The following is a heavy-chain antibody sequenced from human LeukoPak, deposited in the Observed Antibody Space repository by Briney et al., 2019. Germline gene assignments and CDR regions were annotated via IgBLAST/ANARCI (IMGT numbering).Heavy chain of an antibody. J-gene: IGHJ2*01. CDR2: IYYSGST. D-gene: IGHD3-3*01. V-gene: IGHV4-39*07. CDR3: AREARVTIFGVVINYWYFDL. Sequence: SETLSLTCTVPGGSISSSSYYWGWIRQPPGKGLEWIGNIYYSGSTYYNPSLKSRVTISVDTSKNQFSLKLSSVTAADTAVYYCAREARVTIFGVVINYWYFDLWGRGTLVTVSS. CDR1: GGSISSSSYY.